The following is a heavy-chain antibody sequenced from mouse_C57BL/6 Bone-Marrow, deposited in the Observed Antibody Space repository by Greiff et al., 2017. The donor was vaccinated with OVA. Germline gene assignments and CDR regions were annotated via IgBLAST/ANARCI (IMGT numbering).Heavy chain of an antibody. CDR1: GYTFTDYY. CDR3: AREGLLLRYYYAMDY. D-gene: IGHD1-1*01. V-gene: IGHV1-75*01. Sequence: QVQLQQSGPELVKPGASVKISCKASGYTFTDYYINWVKQRPGQGLEWIGWIFPGSGSTYYNEKFKGKATLTVDKSSSTAYMLLRSLTSEDSAVYFCAREGLLLRYYYAMDYWGQGTSVTVSS. CDR2: IFPGSGST. J-gene: IGHJ4*01.